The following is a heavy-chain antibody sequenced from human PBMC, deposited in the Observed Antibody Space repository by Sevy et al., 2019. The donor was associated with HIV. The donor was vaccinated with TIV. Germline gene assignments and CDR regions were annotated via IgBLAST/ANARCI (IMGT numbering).Heavy chain of an antibody. Sequence: GGSLRLSCAVSGFTLSSYSMNWVRQAPGKGLEWVSYISSSISSIYYADSVKGRFTISRDNAKNSLYLQMNSLRDEDTAVYYCARAENYYGGRNFDSWGQGTLVTVSS. CDR2: ISSSISSI. V-gene: IGHV3-48*02. CDR1: GFTLSSYS. CDR3: ARAENYYGGRNFDS. J-gene: IGHJ4*02. D-gene: IGHD1-26*01.